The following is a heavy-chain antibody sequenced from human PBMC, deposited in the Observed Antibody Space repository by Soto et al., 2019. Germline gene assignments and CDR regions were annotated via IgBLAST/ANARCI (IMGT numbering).Heavy chain of an antibody. D-gene: IGHD3-22*01. CDR3: AKDLLFDSYGSPVGPFDY. J-gene: IGHJ4*02. V-gene: IGHV3-23*01. CDR1: GFTFTSYA. Sequence: PGGSLRLSCATSGFTFTSYAMSWVRQTPGKGLEWVSAISSRGDNTHYADSVKGRFTISRDNSKKTLYLQLNGLRAEDTAVYYCAKDLLFDSYGSPVGPFDYWGQGTLVTVSS. CDR2: ISSRGDNT.